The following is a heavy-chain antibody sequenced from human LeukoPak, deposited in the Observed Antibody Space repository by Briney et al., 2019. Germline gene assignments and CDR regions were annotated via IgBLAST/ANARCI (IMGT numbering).Heavy chain of an antibody. V-gene: IGHV4-34*01. J-gene: IGHJ4*02. CDR2: INHSGST. D-gene: IGHD1-26*01. CDR1: GGSFSGYY. Sequence: SETLSLTCAAYGGSFSGYYWSWIRQPPGKGLEWIGEINHSGSTNYNPSLKSRVTISVDTSKNQFSLKLSSVTAADTAVYYCARGWGGEWELLDYFDYWGQGTLVTVSS. CDR3: ARGWGGEWELLDYFDY.